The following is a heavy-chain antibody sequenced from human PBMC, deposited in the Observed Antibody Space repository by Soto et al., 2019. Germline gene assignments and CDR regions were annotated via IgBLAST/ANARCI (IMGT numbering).Heavy chain of an antibody. CDR2: INAGNGNT. J-gene: IGHJ4*02. Sequence: QVQLVQSGAEVKKPGASVKVSCKASGYTFTSYAMHWVRQAPGQRLEWMGWINAGNGNTKYSQKFQGRVTITRDASARTAYMELSSLRSEDTAVYYCARTSGYYFYDYWGQGTLGTVSS. V-gene: IGHV1-3*01. D-gene: IGHD3-22*01. CDR1: GYTFTSYA. CDR3: ARTSGYYFYDY.